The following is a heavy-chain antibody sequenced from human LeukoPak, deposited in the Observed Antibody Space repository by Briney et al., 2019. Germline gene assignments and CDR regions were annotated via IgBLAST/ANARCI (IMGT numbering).Heavy chain of an antibody. CDR3: ARATDYGDYVGAFDI. CDR2: INPSGGST. D-gene: IGHD4-17*01. CDR1: GYTFTSYY. V-gene: IGHV1-46*01. J-gene: IGHJ3*02. Sequence: ASVKVSCKASGYTFTSYYMHWVRQAPGQGLEWMGIINPSGGSTSYAQKFQGRVTMTRDMSTSTVYMGLSSLRSEDTAVYYCARATDYGDYVGAFDIWGQGTMVTVSS.